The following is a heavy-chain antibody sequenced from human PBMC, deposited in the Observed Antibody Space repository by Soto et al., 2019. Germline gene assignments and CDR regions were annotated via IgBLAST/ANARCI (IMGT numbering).Heavy chain of an antibody. CDR1: GGSFSGYY. D-gene: IGHD5-18*01. J-gene: IGHJ4*02. CDR2: INHSGST. V-gene: IGHV4-34*01. CDR3: ARDHPHSYGIYYFDY. Sequence: SETLSLTYAVYGGSFSGYYWSWIRQPPGKGLEWIGEINHSGSTNYNPSLKSRVTISADTSKNQVSLKLTSVTAADTAVYYCARDHPHSYGIYYFDYWGQGTLVTVSS.